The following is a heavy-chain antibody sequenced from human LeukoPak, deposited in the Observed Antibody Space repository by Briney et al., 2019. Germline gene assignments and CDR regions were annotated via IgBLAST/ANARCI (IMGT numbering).Heavy chain of an antibody. Sequence: PSETLSLTCIVSGGSISSHYWSWIRQPPGKGLEWIGYIYYSGSTNYNPSLKSRVTISVDTSKNQFSLKLSSVTAADTAVYYCARLPISMVRGVIITSDYYYGMDVWGQGTTVTVSS. CDR1: GGSISSHY. J-gene: IGHJ6*02. CDR2: IYYSGST. D-gene: IGHD3-10*01. V-gene: IGHV4-59*08. CDR3: ARLPISMVRGVIITSDYYYGMDV.